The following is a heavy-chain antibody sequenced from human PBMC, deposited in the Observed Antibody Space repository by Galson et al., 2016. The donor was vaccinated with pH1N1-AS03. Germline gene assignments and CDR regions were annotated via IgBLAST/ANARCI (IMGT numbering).Heavy chain of an antibody. CDR1: GFIFSGNS. CDR2: ISPTGETT. J-gene: IGHJ4*02. D-gene: IGHD2-2*01. Sequence: SLRLSCAASGFIFSGNSMSWVRQAPGKGLEWVAAISPTGETTPYADSVKGRFINSRDNSKKTLFLEMDSLRAEDTAVYYCAKCDVSCQHSTLDYWGQGTLVTVSS. V-gene: IGHV3-23*01. CDR3: AKCDVSCQHSTLDY.